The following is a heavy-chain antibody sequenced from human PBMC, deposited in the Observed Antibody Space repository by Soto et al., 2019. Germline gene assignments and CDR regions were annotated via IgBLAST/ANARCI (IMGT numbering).Heavy chain of an antibody. V-gene: IGHV4-4*02. CDR2: IHHTGST. CDR1: GGSVSGDNW. CDR3: ARRNYYDSSGYPTNELYCPN. J-gene: IGHJ1*01. Sequence: QMQLQESGPGLVKPSGTLSLTCAVSGGSVSGDNWWNWVRQTPGKRLEWIGEIHHTGSTNDNPSLMSRVAMSIDKSKNHFSLRLSSVTAADTAVYYCARRNYYDSSGYPTNELYCPNWGQGTLVTVSS. D-gene: IGHD3-22*01.